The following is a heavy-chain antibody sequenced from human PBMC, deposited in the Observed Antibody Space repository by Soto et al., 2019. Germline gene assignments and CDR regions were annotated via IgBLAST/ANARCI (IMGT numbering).Heavy chain of an antibody. CDR2: IYYSGST. CDR1: GGSISSYY. D-gene: IGHD6-19*01. Sequence: SETLSLTCTVSGGSISSYYWSWIRQPPGKGLEWIGYIYYSGSTNYNPSLKSRVTISVDTSKNQFSLKLSSVTAADTAVYYCARETRGWYDAFDIWGQGTMVTVSS. J-gene: IGHJ3*02. CDR3: ARETRGWYDAFDI. V-gene: IGHV4-59*01.